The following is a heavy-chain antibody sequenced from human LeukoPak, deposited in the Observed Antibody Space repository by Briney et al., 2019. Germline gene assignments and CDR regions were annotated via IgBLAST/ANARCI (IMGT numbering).Heavy chain of an antibody. CDR2: ISFDGSNK. D-gene: IGHD4-17*01. J-gene: IGHJ4*02. V-gene: IGHV3-30*03. CDR1: GFTFSSYG. Sequence: PGRSLRLSCAASGFTFSSYGMHWDRQAPGKGLEWVTVISFDGSNKYYEDSVKGRFTISRDNSKNTLYLQMDSLRAEDTAVYYCARDDPADGDYEFDYWGQGTLVTVSS. CDR3: ARDDPADGDYEFDY.